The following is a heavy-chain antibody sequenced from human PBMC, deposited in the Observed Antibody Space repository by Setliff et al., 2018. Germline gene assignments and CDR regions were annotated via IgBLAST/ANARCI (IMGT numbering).Heavy chain of an antibody. CDR2: IYYSGST. V-gene: IGHV4-31*03. CDR3: ARDPLTTNRRRAFDI. J-gene: IGHJ3*02. CDR1: GGSISSGGYY. D-gene: IGHD4-17*01. Sequence: PSETLSLTCTVSGGSISSGGYYWSWIRQHPGKGLEWIGYIYYSGSTYYNPSRKSRVTISVDTSKNQFSLKLSSVTAADTAVYYCARDPLTTNRRRAFDIWGQGTMVTVSS.